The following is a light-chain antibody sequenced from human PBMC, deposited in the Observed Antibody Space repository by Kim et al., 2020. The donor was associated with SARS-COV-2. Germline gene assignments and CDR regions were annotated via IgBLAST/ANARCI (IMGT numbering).Light chain of an antibody. CDR1: QSVSRY. Sequence: VSQGDSAPLPCRARQSVSRYLAWYQQKAGQAPRLLIYDASNRATGIPARFSGSGSGTDFTLTISSLEPEDFAVYYCQQRTNWPLTFGGGTKVDIK. J-gene: IGKJ4*01. V-gene: IGKV3-11*01. CDR3: QQRTNWPLT. CDR2: DAS.